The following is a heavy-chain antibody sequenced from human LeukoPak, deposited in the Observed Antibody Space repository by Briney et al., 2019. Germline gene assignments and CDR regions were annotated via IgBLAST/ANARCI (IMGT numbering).Heavy chain of an antibody. V-gene: IGHV1-69*04. D-gene: IGHD6-19*01. Sequence: GASVKVSCKASGGTFSSYAISWVRQAPGQRLEWMGRIIPIFGIANYAQKFQGRVTITADKSTSTAYMELSSLRSEDTAVYYCASENSSGQGGGANWFDPWGQGTLVTVSS. J-gene: IGHJ5*02. CDR2: IIPIFGIA. CDR3: ASENSSGQGGGANWFDP. CDR1: GGTFSSYA.